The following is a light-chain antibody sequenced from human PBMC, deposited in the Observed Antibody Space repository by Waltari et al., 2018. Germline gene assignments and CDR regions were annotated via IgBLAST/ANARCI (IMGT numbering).Light chain of an antibody. CDR2: EVS. Sequence: QSALTQPASVSGSPGQSITTSCTGTSSDVGSYNIVPWHQQHPGKPPKLMIYEVSKRPSGVSNRFSGSKSGNTASLTISGLQAEDEADYYCCSYAGSSTLVFGGGTKLTVL. CDR1: SSDVGSYNI. V-gene: IGLV2-23*02. J-gene: IGLJ2*01. CDR3: CSYAGSSTLV.